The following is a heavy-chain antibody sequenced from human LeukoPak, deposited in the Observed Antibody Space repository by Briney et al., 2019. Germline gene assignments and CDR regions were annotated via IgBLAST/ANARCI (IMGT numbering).Heavy chain of an antibody. V-gene: IGHV3-7*01. CDR2: IKRDGSEK. D-gene: IGHD3-16*01. CDR3: AGGARGYNWYFDL. CDR1: EFAFSNYW. Sequence: GGSLRLSCAASEFAFSNYWMSWVRQAPGKGLEWVANIKRDGSEKYYVDSMKGRFTISRDNVKNSLYLQINSLRPEDTAVYYYAGGARGYNWYFDLWGRGTLVTVSS. J-gene: IGHJ2*01.